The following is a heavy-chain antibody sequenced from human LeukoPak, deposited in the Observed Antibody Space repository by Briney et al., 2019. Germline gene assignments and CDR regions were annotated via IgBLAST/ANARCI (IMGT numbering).Heavy chain of an antibody. J-gene: IGHJ6*03. CDR2: ISYDGSNK. CDR1: GFTFSRYG. CDR3: AKRRGLELTYYYHMDV. Sequence: GGSLRLSCAASGFTFSRYGMHWVRQAPGKGLEWVTAISYDGSNKYYADSVKGRFTISRDNSKNTLYLQMNSLRADDTAVYYCAKRRGLELTYYYHMDVWGKGTTVTVSS. V-gene: IGHV3-30*18. D-gene: IGHD1-7*01.